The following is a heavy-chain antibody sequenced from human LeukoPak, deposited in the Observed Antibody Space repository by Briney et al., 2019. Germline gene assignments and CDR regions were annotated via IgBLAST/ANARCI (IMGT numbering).Heavy chain of an antibody. D-gene: IGHD2-2*03. J-gene: IGHJ4*02. CDR2: INTDESST. CDR1: GFTFSRYW. Sequence: QPGGSLRLSCAASGFTFSRYWMHWVRQAPGKGLVWVSRINTDESSTSYAGSVKGRFTISRDNAKNTLYLQINSLRVEDTAVYYCARDGYCSSRRCYGKYYWGQGTLVTVSS. V-gene: IGHV3-74*01. CDR3: ARDGYCSSRRCYGKYY.